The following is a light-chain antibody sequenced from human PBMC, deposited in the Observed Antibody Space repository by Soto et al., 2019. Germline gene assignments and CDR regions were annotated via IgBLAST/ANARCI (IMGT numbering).Light chain of an antibody. V-gene: IGLV2-14*01. J-gene: IGLJ3*02. CDR1: TNDIGGYNY. Sequence: QSVLTQPASVSGSPGQSITISCSGTTNDIGGYNYVSWYQHHPGKVPKVIIYEVRNRPSGVSTRFSGSKSGNTASLTISGLQAEDEADYYCCSYTISATLVFGGGTKVTVL. CDR3: CSYTISATLV. CDR2: EVR.